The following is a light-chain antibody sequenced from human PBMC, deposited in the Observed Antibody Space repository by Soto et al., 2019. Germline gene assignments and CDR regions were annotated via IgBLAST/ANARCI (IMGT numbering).Light chain of an antibody. CDR2: STS. CDR1: TGAVTSGYY. Sequence: QAVVTQEPSLNVSPGGTVTLTCASSTGAVTSGYYPNWFQQKPGQVPRALIYSTSKKPSWTPARFSGSLLGGKAALTLSGVQPEDEAEYFCLLYYGGPWVFGGGTKLTVL. J-gene: IGLJ3*02. V-gene: IGLV7-43*01. CDR3: LLYYGGPWV.